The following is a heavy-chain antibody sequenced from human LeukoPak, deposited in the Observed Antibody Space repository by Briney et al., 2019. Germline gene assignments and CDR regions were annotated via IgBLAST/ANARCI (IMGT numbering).Heavy chain of an antibody. CDR1: GYTFTSYG. Sequence: ASVKVSCKASGYTFTSYGISWVRQAPGQGLEWMGWISAYNGNTNYAQKLQGRVTTTTDTSTSTAYMELRSLRSDDTAVYYCARDDIVVVPAAKPYYYYGMDVWGQGTTVTVSS. D-gene: IGHD2-2*01. CDR2: ISAYNGNT. CDR3: ARDDIVVVPAAKPYYYYGMDV. V-gene: IGHV1-18*01. J-gene: IGHJ6*02.